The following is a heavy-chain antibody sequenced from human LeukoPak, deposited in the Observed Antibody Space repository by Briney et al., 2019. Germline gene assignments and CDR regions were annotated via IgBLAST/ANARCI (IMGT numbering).Heavy chain of an antibody. CDR3: ARDRLPIPNLTAYCGGDCYSSNDPFDI. V-gene: IGHV3-21*01. CDR1: GFTFSSYS. D-gene: IGHD2-21*02. Sequence: PGGSLRLSCAASGFTFSSYSMNWVRQAPGKGLEWVSSISSSSSYIYYADSVKGRFTISRDNAKNSLYLQMNSLRAEDTAVYYCARDRLPIPNLTAYCGGDCYSSNDPFDIWGQGTMVTVSS. CDR2: ISSSSSYI. J-gene: IGHJ3*02.